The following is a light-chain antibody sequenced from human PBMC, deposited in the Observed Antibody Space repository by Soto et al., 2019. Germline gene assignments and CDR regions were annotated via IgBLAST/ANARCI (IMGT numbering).Light chain of an antibody. Sequence: QSALTQPASVSGSPGQSITISCSGTTNDVGGYNYVSWYQQHPGKAPKLLIYGVTDRPSGVSSRFSGSKSGNAASLTISGLQAEDEGDYYCSSNTSSYTWVFGGGTK. CDR3: SSNTSSYTWV. CDR2: GVT. V-gene: IGLV2-14*03. CDR1: TNDVGGYNY. J-gene: IGLJ3*02.